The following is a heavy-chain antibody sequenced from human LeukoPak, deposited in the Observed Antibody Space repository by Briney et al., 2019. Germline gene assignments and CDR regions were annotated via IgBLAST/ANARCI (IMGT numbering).Heavy chain of an antibody. D-gene: IGHD3-3*01. CDR3: ASPGGYDFWSGPFDY. CDR1: GFTFSNST. J-gene: IGHJ4*02. Sequence: QTGGSLRLSCAASGFTFSNSTIHWVRQAPGKGLEWVALMSYDGSNIYYADSVKGRFTISRDNSKNTLYLQMNSLRVEDTAVYYCASPGGYDFWSGPFDYWGQGTLVTVSS. CDR2: MSYDGSNI. V-gene: IGHV3-30-3*01.